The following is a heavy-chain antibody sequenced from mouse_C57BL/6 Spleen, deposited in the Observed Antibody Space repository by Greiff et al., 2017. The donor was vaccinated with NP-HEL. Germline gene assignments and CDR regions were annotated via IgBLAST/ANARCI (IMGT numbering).Heavy chain of an antibody. CDR1: GFTFTDYY. V-gene: IGHV7-3*01. CDR2: IRNKANGYTT. D-gene: IGHD2-5*01. J-gene: IGHJ2*01. CDR3: ARDRYSNFFDY. Sequence: EVKLMESGGGLVQPGGSLSLSCAASGFTFTDYYMSWVRQPPGKALEWLGFIRNKANGYTTEYSASVKGRFTISRDNSQSILYLQMNALRAEDSATYYSARDRYSNFFDYWGQGTTLTVSS.